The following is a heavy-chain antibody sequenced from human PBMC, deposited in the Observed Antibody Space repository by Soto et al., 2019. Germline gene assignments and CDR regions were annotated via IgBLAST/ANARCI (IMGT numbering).Heavy chain of an antibody. CDR1: RFTISNYA. J-gene: IGHJ4*02. D-gene: IGHD6-19*01. V-gene: IGHV3-23*01. Sequence: VGSLRLSCAASRFTISNYAMNWVRQAPGKGLEWVSGIDGSGGSTYNADSVKGRFLISRDNSNNTLHLQMNSLRAEDTAVYYCAKDSSRGWSDFDYWGQGVLVTVSS. CDR2: IDGSGGST. CDR3: AKDSSRGWSDFDY.